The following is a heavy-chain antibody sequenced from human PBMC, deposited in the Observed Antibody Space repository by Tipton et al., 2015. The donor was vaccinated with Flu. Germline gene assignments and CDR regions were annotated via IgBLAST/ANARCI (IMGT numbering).Heavy chain of an antibody. CDR1: GGSFRGYY. J-gene: IGHJ6*02. V-gene: IGHV4-34*01. CDR2: VNHSGST. D-gene: IGHD5-18*01. CDR3: ARGRTAMVGSLYCYGMDV. Sequence: TLSLTCAVYGGSFRGYYWSWIRQPPGKGLVWIGEVNHSGSTNYNPSLKSRVPISVDTSKNQFSLKLSCVTAADTAVYYCARGRTAMVGSLYCYGMDVWGQGTTVTASS.